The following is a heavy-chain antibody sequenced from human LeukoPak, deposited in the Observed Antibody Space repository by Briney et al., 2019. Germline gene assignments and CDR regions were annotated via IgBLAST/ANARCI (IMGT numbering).Heavy chain of an antibody. CDR2: ISSSGSAI. CDR3: VRVKGSYFDY. D-gene: IGHD2-15*01. V-gene: IGHV3-48*01. J-gene: IGHJ4*02. CDR1: GFPLSSYS. Sequence: GGSLRLSCAASGFPLSSYSINWVRQAPGRGLEWVSYISSSGSAIYYVDSVKGRFTVSRDNAKNSLFLQMNSPRAEDTAVYYCVRVKGSYFDYWGQGALVSVSS.